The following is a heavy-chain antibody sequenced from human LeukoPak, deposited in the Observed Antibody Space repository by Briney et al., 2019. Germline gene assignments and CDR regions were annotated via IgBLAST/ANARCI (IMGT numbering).Heavy chain of an antibody. CDR2: ISAYNGNT. CDR1: GYTFTSYG. CDR3: ARDQFFGGSHWFDP. Sequence: ASVKVSCKASGYTFTSYGISWVRQAPGQGLEWMGWISAYNGNTNYAQKFQGRVTMTRDMSTSTVYMELSSLRSEDTAVYYCARDQFFGGSHWFDPWGQGTLVTVSS. V-gene: IGHV1-18*01. J-gene: IGHJ5*02. D-gene: IGHD1-26*01.